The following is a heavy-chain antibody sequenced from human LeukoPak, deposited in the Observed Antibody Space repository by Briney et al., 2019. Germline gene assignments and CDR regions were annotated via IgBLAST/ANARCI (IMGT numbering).Heavy chain of an antibody. CDR2: ISYDGSNK. D-gene: IGHD6-19*01. CDR1: GFTFSSYA. Sequence: GGSLRLSCAASGFTFSSYAMHWVRQAPGKGLEWVALISYDGSNKYYADSVKGRFTVSRDNSKNTLYLQMNSLRVEDTAVYYCASEYREDHSGPQYFQHWGQGTLVTVSS. CDR3: ASEYREDHSGPQYFQH. V-gene: IGHV3-30*04. J-gene: IGHJ1*01.